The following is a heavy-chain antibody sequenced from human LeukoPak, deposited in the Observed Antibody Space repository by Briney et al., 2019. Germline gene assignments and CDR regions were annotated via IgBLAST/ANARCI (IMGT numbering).Heavy chain of an antibody. CDR1: GGTFSSYA. J-gene: IGHJ4*02. CDR2: INPSGGST. V-gene: IGHV1-46*01. Sequence: GASVKVSCKASGGTFSSYAISWVRQAPGQGLEWMGWINPSGGSTSYAQKFQGRVTMTRDTSTSTVYMELSSLRSEDTAVYYCARVQGYSYGHYFDYWGQGTLVTVSS. CDR3: ARVQGYSYGHYFDY. D-gene: IGHD5-18*01.